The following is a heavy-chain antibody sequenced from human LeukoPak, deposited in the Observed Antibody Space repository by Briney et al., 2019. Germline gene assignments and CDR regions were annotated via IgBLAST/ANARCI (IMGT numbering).Heavy chain of an antibody. D-gene: IGHD6-13*01. CDR3: ARSIPYGTTWYGRSDY. V-gene: IGHV3-7*03. J-gene: IGHJ4*02. Sequence: GGSLRLSCAASGFPFSSYSMTWVRQDPGKGLEWVVNIKPDGTTKFYVDSVKGRFTISRDNALNSLYLQMKSLRAEDTAIYYCARSIPYGTTWYGRSDYWGQGTLVTVPS. CDR1: GFPFSSYS. CDR2: IKPDGTTK.